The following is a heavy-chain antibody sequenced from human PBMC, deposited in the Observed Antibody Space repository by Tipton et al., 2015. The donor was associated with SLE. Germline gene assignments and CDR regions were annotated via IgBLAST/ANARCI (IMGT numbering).Heavy chain of an antibody. V-gene: IGHV4-39*01. CDR1: GGSLSSGNYY. Sequence: TLSLTCTVSGGSLSSGNYYWGWIRQPPGKGLEWIGSIFYSGNTYYNPSLKSRVTISVDTSKNQFSLKLSSVTAADTAVYYCARHDTNYGRNWFDPWGQGTLVTVSS. D-gene: IGHD2-8*01. J-gene: IGHJ5*02. CDR2: IFYSGNT. CDR3: ARHDTNYGRNWFDP.